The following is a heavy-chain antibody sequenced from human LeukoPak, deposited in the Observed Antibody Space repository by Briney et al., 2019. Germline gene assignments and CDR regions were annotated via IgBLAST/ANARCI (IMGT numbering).Heavy chain of an antibody. Sequence: APVKVSCTASGYTFTSYAMHWVRQAPGQRLEWMGWINAGNGNTKYSQKFQGRVTITRDTSASTAYMELSSLRSEDTAVYYCAAVRGVIGGYYFDYWGQGTLVTVSS. CDR2: INAGNGNT. CDR3: AAVRGVIGGYYFDY. D-gene: IGHD3-10*01. CDR1: GYTFTSYA. V-gene: IGHV1-3*01. J-gene: IGHJ4*02.